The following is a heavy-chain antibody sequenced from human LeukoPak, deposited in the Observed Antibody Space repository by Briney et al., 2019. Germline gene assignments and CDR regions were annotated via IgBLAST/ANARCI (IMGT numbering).Heavy chain of an antibody. CDR1: GGTFSSYA. CDR2: IIPIFGTA. V-gene: IGHV1-69*13. Sequence: SSVKVSCKASGGTFSSYAISWVRHAPGQGLEWMGGIIPIFGTANYQQKFQGRVPITEDESTSTAYMEMSSPTSEDTAVYYCARTVYSSDWGYYYYYMDVWGKGTTVTISS. J-gene: IGHJ6*03. CDR3: ARTVYSSDWGYYYYYMDV. D-gene: IGHD6-19*01.